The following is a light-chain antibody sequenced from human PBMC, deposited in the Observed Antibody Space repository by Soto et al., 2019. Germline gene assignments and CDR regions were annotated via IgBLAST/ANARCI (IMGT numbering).Light chain of an antibody. Sequence: DIQMTQSPSTLSASVGDRVTITCRASQTISSWLAWYQQKPGKAPDLLIYDASSLQDRVPSRFSGRGSGTEFTLTISSLQPDDFATYFCQQYITFPYTFGQGTKLEIK. CDR3: QQYITFPYT. J-gene: IGKJ2*01. V-gene: IGKV1-5*01. CDR1: QTISSW. CDR2: DAS.